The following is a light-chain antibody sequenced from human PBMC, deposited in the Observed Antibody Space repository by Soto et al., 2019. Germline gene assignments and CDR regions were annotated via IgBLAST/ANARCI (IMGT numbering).Light chain of an antibody. CDR2: EGS. J-gene: IGLJ1*01. CDR1: SSDVGSDNL. CDR3: CSYAGSSTFFYV. Sequence: QSVLTHPASVSWSPGHSITISCTGTSSDVGSDNLVSWYQQHPGKAPKLMIYEGSKRPSGVSNRSSGSKSGNTASLTISGLQAEDEADYYCCSYAGSSTFFYVLGTGTKVTVL. V-gene: IGLV2-23*03.